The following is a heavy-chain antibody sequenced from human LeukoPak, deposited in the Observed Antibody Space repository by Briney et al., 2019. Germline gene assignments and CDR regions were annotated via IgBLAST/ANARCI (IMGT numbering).Heavy chain of an antibody. CDR3: ATPLIGQGVSLGY. D-gene: IGHD3-16*01. J-gene: IGHJ4*02. CDR1: GYTFTSYG. Sequence: GTSVKVSCKASGYTFTSYGISWVRQAPGQGLEWMGWISAYNGNTYYAQKLQGRVTMTTDTSTSTAYMELRSLRSDDTAVYYCATPLIGQGVSLGYWGQGTRVTVSS. CDR2: ISAYNGNT. V-gene: IGHV1-18*01.